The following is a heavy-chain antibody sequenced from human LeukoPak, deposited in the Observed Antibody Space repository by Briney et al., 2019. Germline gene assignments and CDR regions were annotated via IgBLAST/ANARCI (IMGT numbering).Heavy chain of an antibody. CDR3: TRGPFWSGPTFDY. CDR1: GFTFGDYA. J-gene: IGHJ4*02. Sequence: GGSLRLSCTASGFTFGDYAMSWVRQAPGKGLEWVGFIRSKAYGGTTEYAASVKGRFTISRDDSKSIAYLQMNSLKTEDTAVYYCTRGPFWSGPTFDYWGQGTLVTVSS. D-gene: IGHD3-3*01. V-gene: IGHV3-49*04. CDR2: IRSKAYGGTT.